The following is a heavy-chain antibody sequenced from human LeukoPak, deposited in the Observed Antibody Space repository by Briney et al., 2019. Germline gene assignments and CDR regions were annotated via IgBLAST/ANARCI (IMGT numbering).Heavy chain of an antibody. Sequence: GGSLRLSCAASGNYWMHWVRQAPGKGLVWVSHINSDGSWTGYADSVKGRFTISKDNAKNTVYLQMNNLRAEDTAVYYCASFYETYWGRGTLVTVSS. CDR2: INSDGSWT. J-gene: IGHJ4*02. CDR3: ASFYETY. V-gene: IGHV3-74*01. D-gene: IGHD2/OR15-2a*01. CDR1: GNYW.